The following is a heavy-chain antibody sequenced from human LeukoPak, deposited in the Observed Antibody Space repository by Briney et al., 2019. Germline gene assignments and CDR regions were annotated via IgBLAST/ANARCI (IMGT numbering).Heavy chain of an antibody. D-gene: IGHD3-10*01. Sequence: GGSLRLSCAASGFTFSSYEMNWVRQAPGKGLEWVSYINTGGFTIYYADSVKGRFTISRDNAKNSLYPQMNSLRAEDTAVYYCARGASGIGGIRFDPWGQGTLVTVSS. CDR1: GFTFSSYE. J-gene: IGHJ5*02. V-gene: IGHV3-48*03. CDR2: INTGGFTI. CDR3: ARGASGIGGIRFDP.